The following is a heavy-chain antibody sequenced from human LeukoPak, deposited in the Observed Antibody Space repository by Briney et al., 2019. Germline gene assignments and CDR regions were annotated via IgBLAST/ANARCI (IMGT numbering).Heavy chain of an antibody. D-gene: IGHD1-26*01. Sequence: ASVKVSCKASGYTFTGYYVHWVRQAPGQGLEWMGWINPNSGGTNYAQKFQGRVTMTRDTSISTAYMELSRLRSEDTAVYYCARDGGSYYDFDYWGQGTLVTVSS. J-gene: IGHJ4*02. CDR3: ARDGGSYYDFDY. V-gene: IGHV1-2*02. CDR1: GYTFTGYY. CDR2: INPNSGGT.